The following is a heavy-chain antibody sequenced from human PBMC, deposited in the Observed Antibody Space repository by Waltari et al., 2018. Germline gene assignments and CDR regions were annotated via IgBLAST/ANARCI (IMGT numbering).Heavy chain of an antibody. V-gene: IGHV3-7*04. CDR3: QRGDY. Sequence: EVQLVASGGGLVQPGGSLRLSCAASGFTLSSFWMSWARQAPGKGLEWVANINQDGSGRYYMDSVKGRSTISRDNAKNSVYLQMNSLRAEDTAVYYCQRGDYWGQGTLVTVSS. J-gene: IGHJ4*02. CDR2: INQDGSGR. CDR1: GFTLSSFW.